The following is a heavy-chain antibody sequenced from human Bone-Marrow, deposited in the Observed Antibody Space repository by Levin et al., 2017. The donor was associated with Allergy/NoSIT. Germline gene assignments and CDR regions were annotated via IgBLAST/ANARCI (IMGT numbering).Heavy chain of an antibody. D-gene: IGHD4-17*01. Sequence: ASVKVSCKASGYTFTSYGFYWVRQAPGQGLEWMGWISAYNGDTNYAQNLQGRVTMTTDTSTTTAYMELRSLRSDDTAVYYCARKPTGLPNDYWGQGTLVTVSS. CDR3: ARKPTGLPNDY. CDR2: ISAYNGDT. V-gene: IGHV1-18*01. J-gene: IGHJ4*02. CDR1: GYTFTSYG.